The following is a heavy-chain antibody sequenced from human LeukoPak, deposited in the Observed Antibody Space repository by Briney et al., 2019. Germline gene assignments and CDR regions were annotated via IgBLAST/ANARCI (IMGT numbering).Heavy chain of an antibody. J-gene: IGHJ4*02. CDR1: GFTLSSYS. V-gene: IGHV3-48*02. Sequence: GGSLRLSCAASGFTLSSYSMNWVRQAPGKGLEWISYITSSSSTIHYADSVRGRFTISRDNARNSLYLQMNSLRDEDTAVYYCTRDPNALDYWGQGTLVTVSS. CDR2: ITSSSSTI. CDR3: TRDPNALDY.